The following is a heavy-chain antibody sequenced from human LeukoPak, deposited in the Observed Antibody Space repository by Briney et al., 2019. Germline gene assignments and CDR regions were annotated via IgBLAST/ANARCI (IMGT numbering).Heavy chain of an antibody. V-gene: IGHV3-30*18. D-gene: IGHD3-10*01. CDR3: AKEVFVETMVRATYDY. CDR1: GFTFSSYG. J-gene: IGHJ4*02. Sequence: GGALRLSCAASGFTFSSYGMHWVRQAPGKGLEGVAVISYDGSNKYYADSVKGRFTISRDNSKNTLYLQMNSLRDEDTAVYYCAKEVFVETMVRATYDYWGQGTLVNVSS. CDR2: ISYDGSNK.